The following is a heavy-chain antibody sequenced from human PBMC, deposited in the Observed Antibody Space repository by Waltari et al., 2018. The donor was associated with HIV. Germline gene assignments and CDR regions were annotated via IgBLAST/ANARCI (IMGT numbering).Heavy chain of an antibody. Sequence: EVLLVESGGGLVKPGGSLRLSCAGPGLSFSYALQTWVRQAPGKGLEWVGRIKSKTYAATTDYAAPVKGRFSISRDDSTNTLFLHMSSLKTEDTAVYYCTTEELGDTVSYYVDHWGQGTLVTVSS. D-gene: IGHD7-27*01. V-gene: IGHV3-15*01. CDR3: TTEELGDTVSYYVDH. J-gene: IGHJ4*02. CDR2: IKSKTYAATT. CDR1: GLSFSYAL.